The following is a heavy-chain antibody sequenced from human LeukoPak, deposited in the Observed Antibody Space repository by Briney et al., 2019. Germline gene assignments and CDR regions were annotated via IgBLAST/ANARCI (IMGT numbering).Heavy chain of an antibody. CDR1: GDSASSNSAS. Sequence: SQTLSRTCAISGDSASSNSASWSWFRQSPSRVLEWLGRTFYTAKRNNDYAVSVKSRITINPDTSKNHFSLQLNSVTPEDTAVYYCARRRYYDYTGFFDYWGQGTLVTVSS. J-gene: IGHJ4*02. CDR3: ARRRYYDYTGFFDY. CDR2: TFYTAKRNN. D-gene: IGHD3-22*01. V-gene: IGHV6-1*01.